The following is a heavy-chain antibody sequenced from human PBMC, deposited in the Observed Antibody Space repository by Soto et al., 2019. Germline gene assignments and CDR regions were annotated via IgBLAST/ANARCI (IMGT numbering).Heavy chain of an antibody. V-gene: IGHV4-61*01. CDR3: ARGIQYYDSSGYRPSDY. Sequence: SETLSLTCTVSGGSVSSGSYYWSWIRQPPGKGLEWIGYIYYSGSTNYNPSLKSRVTISVDTSKNQFSLKLSSVTAADTAVYYCARGIQYYDSSGYRPSDYWGQGTLVTVSS. D-gene: IGHD3-22*01. CDR2: IYYSGST. J-gene: IGHJ4*02. CDR1: GGSVSSGSYY.